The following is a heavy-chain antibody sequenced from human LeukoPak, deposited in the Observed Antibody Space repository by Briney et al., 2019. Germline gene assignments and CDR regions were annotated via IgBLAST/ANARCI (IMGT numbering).Heavy chain of an antibody. CDR3: TKGGRRDILTC. Sequence: PSETLSLTCTVSGGSISRYYWSWIRQPPGKGLEWIGYIYDSGSTSYNPSPKSRVTISVDTSKNQFSLKLTSVTAADTAVYYCTKGGRRDILTCWGQGILVTVSP. J-gene: IGHJ4*02. CDR2: IYDSGST. D-gene: IGHD3-9*01. V-gene: IGHV4-59*01. CDR1: GGSISRYY.